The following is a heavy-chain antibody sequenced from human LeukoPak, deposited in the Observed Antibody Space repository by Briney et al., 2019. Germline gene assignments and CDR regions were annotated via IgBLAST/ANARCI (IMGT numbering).Heavy chain of an antibody. CDR2: INHSGST. Sequence: SETLSLTCAVYGGSFSGYYWSWIRQPPGKGLEWIGEINHSGSTNYNPSLKGRVTISVDTSKNQFSLKLSSVTAADTAVYYCARALTPLDIVVVPAASPGGMDVWGQGTTVTVSS. CDR1: GGSFSGYY. CDR3: ARALTPLDIVVVPAASPGGMDV. V-gene: IGHV4-34*01. D-gene: IGHD2-2*01. J-gene: IGHJ6*02.